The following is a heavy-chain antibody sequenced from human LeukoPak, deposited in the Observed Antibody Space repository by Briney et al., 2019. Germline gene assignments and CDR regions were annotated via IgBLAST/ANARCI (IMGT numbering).Heavy chain of an antibody. V-gene: IGHV4-59*08. CDR1: GGSISSYY. J-gene: IGHJ4*02. D-gene: IGHD3-10*01. CDR2: IYYSGST. CDR3: ARGRPMVRGVIGFDY. Sequence: SETLSLTCTVSGGSISSYYWSWIRQPPGKGLEWIGYIYYSGSTNYNPSLKSRVTISVDTSKNQFSLKLSSVTAADTAVYYCARGRPMVRGVIGFDYWGQGTLVTVSS.